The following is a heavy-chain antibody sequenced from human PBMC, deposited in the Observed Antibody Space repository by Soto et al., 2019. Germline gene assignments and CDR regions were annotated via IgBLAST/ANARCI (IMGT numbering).Heavy chain of an antibody. V-gene: IGHV4-59*01. D-gene: IGHD6-19*01. CDR2: VYYTGST. CDR3: ARSVAVPGAHIDY. J-gene: IGHJ4*02. Sequence: SETLSLTCSVSGGSISGSHWSWIRQSPGKGLEWLGYVYYTGSTNYSPSLRSRVSISVDTSKNEFSLRLSSVTAADTAVYFCARSVAVPGAHIDYWGQGTQVTVSS. CDR1: GGSISGSH.